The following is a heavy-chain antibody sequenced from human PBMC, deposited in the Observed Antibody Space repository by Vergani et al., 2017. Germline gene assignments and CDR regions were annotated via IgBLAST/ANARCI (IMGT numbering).Heavy chain of an antibody. J-gene: IGHJ2*01. D-gene: IGHD3-16*01. CDR3: VKDNDYDAEGPFDL. Sequence: VEAGGGLVQPGGSLRLSCTASGFTFQAFAFHWVRQVSGRGLEWVSGIDRNYGVKNGNSFVGRFSISRNNDKKAVFLQMNNLRHEDTALYFCVKDNDYDAEGPFDLWGRGTLVTVSS. CDR1: GFTFQAFA. CDR2: IDRNYGVK. V-gene: IGHV3-9*01.